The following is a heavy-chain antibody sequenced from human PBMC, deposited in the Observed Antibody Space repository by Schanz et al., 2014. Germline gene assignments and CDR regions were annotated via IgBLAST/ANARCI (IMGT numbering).Heavy chain of an antibody. J-gene: IGHJ4*02. CDR2: IWFDGSNK. CDR1: GFTFSGSG. CDR3: AKDYRTGAIDY. Sequence: QVQLVGPGGGLVQPGRSLRLPCAASGFTFSGSGMHWVRQAPGKGLEWVAIIWFDGSNKYYADSVKGRFTISRDNSKNTLFLQMNSLRAEDTAVYYCAKDYRTGAIDYWGQGTLVTVSS. V-gene: IGHV3-33*06. D-gene: IGHD7-27*01.